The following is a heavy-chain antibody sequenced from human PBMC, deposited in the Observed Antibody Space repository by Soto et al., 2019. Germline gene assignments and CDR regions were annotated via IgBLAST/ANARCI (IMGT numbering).Heavy chain of an antibody. CDR3: ARDFVGGDYHFDY. Sequence: QVQLVESGGGVVQPGRSLRLACAASGFTFSRYALHWVRQAPGKGLEWVAVIWYDGSSKFYADSVKGRFTISRDTSKNTLYLEVKSLRVEDTAVYYCARDFVGGDYHFDYWGQGTLVTVSS. J-gene: IGHJ4*02. D-gene: IGHD2-21*02. CDR1: GFTFSRYA. CDR2: IWYDGSSK. V-gene: IGHV3-33*01.